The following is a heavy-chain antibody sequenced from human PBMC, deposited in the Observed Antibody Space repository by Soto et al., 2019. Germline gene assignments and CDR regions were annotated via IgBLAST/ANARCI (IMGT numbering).Heavy chain of an antibody. V-gene: IGHV3-23*01. CDR1: GFTFSSYA. CDR2: ISGSGGST. CDR3: ANHLWFGELSN. D-gene: IGHD3-10*01. J-gene: IGHJ4*02. Sequence: EVQLLESGGGLVQPGGSLRLSCAASGFTFSSYAMSWVRQAPGKGLEWVSAISGSGGSTYYADSVKGRFTISRDNSKNPLYLQMNSLRAEDMAVYSCANHLWFGELSNWGQGTLVTVSS.